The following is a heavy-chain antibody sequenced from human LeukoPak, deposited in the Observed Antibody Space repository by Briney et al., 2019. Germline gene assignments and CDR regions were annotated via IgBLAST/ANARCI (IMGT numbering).Heavy chain of an antibody. CDR2: IYYSGST. V-gene: IGHV4-39*01. CDR3: ARLSGYAY. Sequence: PSETLSLTCTVSGGSISSSSYYWGWIRQPPGKGLEWIGSIYYSGSTYYNPSLKSRVTISVDTSKNQFSLKLSSVTAADTAVYYCARLSGYAYWGQGTLVTVSS. D-gene: IGHD5-12*01. J-gene: IGHJ4*02. CDR1: GGSISSSSYY.